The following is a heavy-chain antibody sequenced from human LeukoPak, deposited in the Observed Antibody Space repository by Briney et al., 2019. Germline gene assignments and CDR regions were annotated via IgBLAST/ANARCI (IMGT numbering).Heavy chain of an antibody. J-gene: IGHJ4*02. V-gene: IGHV4-61*02. CDR2: IYTSGST. Sequence: KTSQTLSLTCTVSGGSISSGSYYWSWIRQPAGKGLEWIGRIYTSGSTNYNPSLKSRVTISVDTSKNQFSLKLSSVTAADTAVYYCARELATMLYYFDYWGQGTLDTVSS. CDR3: ARELATMLYYFDY. CDR1: GGSISSGSYY. D-gene: IGHD5-24*01.